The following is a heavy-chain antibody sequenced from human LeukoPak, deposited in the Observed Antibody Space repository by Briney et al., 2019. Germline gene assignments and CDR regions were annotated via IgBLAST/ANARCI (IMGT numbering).Heavy chain of an antibody. Sequence: GRSLRLSCVVSGFTVADDAMHCGRGVPRRGGGGWAAMGQDGIGQPYAASVKGGFPIPRDNGKNSLSLQMNSLRAADTAVYYCVRGMGWYFGLWGRGTLVTVSS. CDR1: GFTVADDA. V-gene: IGHV3-7*01. CDR3: VRGMGWYFGL. CDR2: MGQDGIGQ. D-gene: IGHD3-16*01. J-gene: IGHJ2*01.